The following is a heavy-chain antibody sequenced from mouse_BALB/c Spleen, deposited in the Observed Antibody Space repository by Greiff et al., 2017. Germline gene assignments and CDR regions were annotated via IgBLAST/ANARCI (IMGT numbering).Heavy chain of an antibody. CDR2: IWGDGST. J-gene: IGHJ4*01. CDR1: GFSLTGYG. CDR3: ARVLIYDGYFYAMDY. D-gene: IGHD2-3*01. Sequence: VKLVESGPGLVAPSQSLSITCTVSGFSLTGYGVNWVRQPPGKGLEWLGMIWGDGSTDYNSALKSRLSISKDNSKSQVFLKMNSLQTDDTARYYCARVLIYDGYFYAMDYWGQGTSVTVSS. V-gene: IGHV2-6-7*01.